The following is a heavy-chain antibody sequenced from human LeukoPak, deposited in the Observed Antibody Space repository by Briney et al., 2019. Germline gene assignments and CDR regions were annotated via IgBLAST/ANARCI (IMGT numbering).Heavy chain of an antibody. J-gene: IGHJ4*02. V-gene: IGHV4-30-4*01. CDR1: GASIRSGDYY. CDR2: IYDSGST. Sequence: SETLSLTCTVSGASIRSGDYYWSWIRQPPGKGLEWIGYIYDSGSTYYNPSLKSRITISVDTSENRFSLKLSSVTAADTAVYYCARRTYYYDSSGYYFDYWGQGTLVTVSS. CDR3: ARRTYYYDSSGYYFDY. D-gene: IGHD3-22*01.